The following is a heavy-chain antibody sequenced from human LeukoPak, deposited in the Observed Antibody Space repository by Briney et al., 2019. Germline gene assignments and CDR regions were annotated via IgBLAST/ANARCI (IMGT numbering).Heavy chain of an antibody. V-gene: IGHV3-23*01. Sequence: GGSLRLSCAASGFTFSSYGMSWVRQAPGKGLEWVSAISGSGGSTYYADSVKGRFTISRDNSKNTLYLQMNNLRAEDTAMFYCATSMAQDVDAFHIWGQGTMVTVSS. CDR2: ISGSGGST. D-gene: IGHD2-21*01. CDR1: GFTFSSYG. CDR3: ATSMAQDVDAFHI. J-gene: IGHJ3*02.